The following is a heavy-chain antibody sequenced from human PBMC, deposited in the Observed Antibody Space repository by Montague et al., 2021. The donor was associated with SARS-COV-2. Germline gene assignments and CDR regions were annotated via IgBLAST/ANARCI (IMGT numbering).Heavy chain of an antibody. D-gene: IGHD3-3*01. Sequence: SLRLSCAASGFSFSSYEMNWVRQAPGKGLDWVSSISSSGSTTYYADSVKGRFTISRDNSKNPLYLQMNSLRAEDTAVYYCARVDTIFGGVSYFGDYYMDVWGQGTTVTVSS. V-gene: IGHV3-48*03. J-gene: IGHJ6*03. CDR1: GFSFSSYE. CDR3: ARVDTIFGGVSYFGDYYMDV. CDR2: ISSSGSTT.